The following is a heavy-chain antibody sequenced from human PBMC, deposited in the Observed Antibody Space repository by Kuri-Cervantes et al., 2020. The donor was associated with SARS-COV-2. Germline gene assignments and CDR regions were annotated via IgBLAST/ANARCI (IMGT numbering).Heavy chain of an antibody. Sequence: ETLSLTCVASGITFSRYWMYWVRQPPGKGLVWVSRINSDGSTTTYADFVKGRFTISRDNSKNTLYLQMNSLRAEDTAVYYCARGARAFYYYYGMDVWGQGTTVTVSS. CDR1: GITFSRYW. J-gene: IGHJ6*02. V-gene: IGHV3-74*03. CDR2: INSDGSTT. CDR3: ARGARAFYYYYGMDV.